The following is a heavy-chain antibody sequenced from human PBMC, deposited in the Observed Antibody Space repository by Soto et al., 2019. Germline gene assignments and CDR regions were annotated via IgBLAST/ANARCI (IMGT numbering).Heavy chain of an antibody. D-gene: IGHD3-22*01. Sequence: QMQLQESGPGLAKPSQTLSLTCTVSGASLSSGGYYWTWIRQVPGKALEWIGYIFHTGTTFYNPSLKSRVVMSIEKSDNQFSLNLRSVTAADTAVYYCARGLGYDSNGRFLAAFDVWGQGTMVTVSS. CDR3: ARGLGYDSNGRFLAAFDV. V-gene: IGHV4-31*03. CDR1: GASLSSGGYY. J-gene: IGHJ3*01. CDR2: IFHTGTT.